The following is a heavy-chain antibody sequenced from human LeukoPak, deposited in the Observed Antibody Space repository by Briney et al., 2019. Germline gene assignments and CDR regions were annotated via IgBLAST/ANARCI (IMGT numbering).Heavy chain of an antibody. V-gene: IGHV1-69*06. J-gene: IGHJ5*02. D-gene: IGHD1-26*01. Sequence: SVKVSCKASGGTFSSYAISWVRQAPGQGLEWMGGIIPIFGTANYAQKFQGRVTITADKSTSTAYMELSSLRSEDTAVYYCARDPVGATGKNWFDPWGQGTLVTVSS. CDR3: ARDPVGATGKNWFDP. CDR1: GGTFSSYA. CDR2: IIPIFGTA.